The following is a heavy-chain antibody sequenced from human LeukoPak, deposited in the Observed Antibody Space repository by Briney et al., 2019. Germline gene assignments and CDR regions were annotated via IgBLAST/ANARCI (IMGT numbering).Heavy chain of an antibody. V-gene: IGHV4-34*01. J-gene: IGHJ4*02. CDR2: INHSGST. D-gene: IGHD5-24*01. CDR1: GGSISSYY. CDR3: ARALGRRRDGYRF. Sequence: SETLSLTCTVSGGSISSYYWSWIRQPPGKGLEWIGEINHSGSTNYNPSLKSRVTILVDTSKNQFSLKLSSVTAADTAVYYCARALGRRRDGYRFGGQGTLVTVSS.